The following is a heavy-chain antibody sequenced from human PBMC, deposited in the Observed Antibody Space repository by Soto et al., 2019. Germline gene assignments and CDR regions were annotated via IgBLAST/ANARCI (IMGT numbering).Heavy chain of an antibody. Sequence: LRLSCAASGFTFGDYWMSWVRQAPGKGLEWVAHIKKDGSENHYVDSVTGRFTVSRDNTKNSLYLQMNSLRAEDTAVYYCAKLGSGYYTGLYFDYWGQGTLVTVSS. CDR2: IKKDGSEN. CDR1: GFTFGDYW. CDR3: AKLGSGYYTGLYFDY. J-gene: IGHJ4*02. D-gene: IGHD3-3*01. V-gene: IGHV3-7*03.